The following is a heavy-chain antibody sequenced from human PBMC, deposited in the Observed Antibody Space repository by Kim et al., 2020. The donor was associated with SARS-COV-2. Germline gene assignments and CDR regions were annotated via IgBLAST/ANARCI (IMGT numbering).Heavy chain of an antibody. Sequence: GGSLRLSCAASGFTFSSYGMHWVRQAPGKGLEWVAVIWYDGSNKYYADSVKGRFTISRDNSKNTLYLQMNSLRAEDTAVYYCARAGRGYSGYAGSPGAEFNPWGQGTLVTVSS. V-gene: IGHV3-33*01. CDR1: GFTFSSYG. D-gene: IGHD5-12*01. CDR3: ARAGRGYSGYAGSPGAEFNP. CDR2: IWYDGSNK. J-gene: IGHJ5*02.